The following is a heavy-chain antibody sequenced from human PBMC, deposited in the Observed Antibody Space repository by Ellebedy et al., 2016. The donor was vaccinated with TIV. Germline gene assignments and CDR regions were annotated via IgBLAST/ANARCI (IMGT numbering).Heavy chain of an antibody. CDR1: GFTVSSNY. D-gene: IGHD1-7*01. CDR3: ARDISITGTTFDYYYGMDV. J-gene: IGHJ6*02. Sequence: GESLKISCASSGFTVSSNYMSWVRQAPGKGLEWVSVIYSGGSTYYADSVKGRFTISRDNSKNTLYLQMNSLRAEDTAVYYCARDISITGTTFDYYYGMDVWGQGTTVTVSS. CDR2: IYSGGST. V-gene: IGHV3-66*01.